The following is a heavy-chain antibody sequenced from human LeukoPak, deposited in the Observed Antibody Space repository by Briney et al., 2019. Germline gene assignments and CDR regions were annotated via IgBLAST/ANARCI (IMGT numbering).Heavy chain of an antibody. CDR3: ARVQVTMVRGVNYPEAFDY. CDR1: GGSISSGSYY. V-gene: IGHV4-61*02. CDR2: IYTSGST. Sequence: PSETLSLTCTVSGGSISSGSYYWSWIRQPAGKGLEWIGRIYTSGSTNYNPSLKSRVTISVDTSKNQFSLKLSSVTAADTAVFYCARVQVTMVRGVNYPEAFDYWGQGTLVTVSS. J-gene: IGHJ4*02. D-gene: IGHD3-10*01.